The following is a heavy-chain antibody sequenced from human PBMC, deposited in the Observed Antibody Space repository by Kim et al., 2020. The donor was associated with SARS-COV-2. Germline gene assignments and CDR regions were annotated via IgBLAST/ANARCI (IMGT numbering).Heavy chain of an antibody. Sequence: ASVKVSCKASGYTFTNYAMHWVRQAPGQTLEWMGWINAANGNTKYSQNFQGRVTITRDTSASTAYMELSSLRSEDTALYFCMRDRNGGYKSGRGSSDYWGQGTLVTVSS. CDR3: MRDRNGGYKSGRGSSDY. CDR1: GYTFTNYA. V-gene: IGHV1-3*01. CDR2: INAANGNT. D-gene: IGHD6-19*01. J-gene: IGHJ4*02.